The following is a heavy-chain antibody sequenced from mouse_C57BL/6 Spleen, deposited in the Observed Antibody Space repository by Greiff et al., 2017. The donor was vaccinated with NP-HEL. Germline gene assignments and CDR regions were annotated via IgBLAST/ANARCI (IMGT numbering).Heavy chain of an antibody. CDR2: IYPSDSET. CDR3: ARTETTVVSFDY. Sequence: QVQLQQPGAELVRPGSSVKLSCKASGYTFTSYWMDWVKQRPGQGLEWIGNIYPSDSETHYNQKFKDKATLTVDKSSSTAYMQLSSLTSEDSAVYYCARTETTVVSFDYWGQGTTRTVSS. CDR1: GYTFTSYW. J-gene: IGHJ2*01. V-gene: IGHV1-61*01. D-gene: IGHD1-1*01.